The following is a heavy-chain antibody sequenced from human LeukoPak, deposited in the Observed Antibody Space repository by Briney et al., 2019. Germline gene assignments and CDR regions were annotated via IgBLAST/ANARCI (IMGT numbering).Heavy chain of an antibody. D-gene: IGHD2-15*01. V-gene: IGHV3-23*01. Sequence: GGSLRLSCAASGFTFRRYDMSWVRQAPGKGLEWVSAISGNGDSTYYVDSVKGRFTISRDNSKNTLYLQMNSLRAEDTAVYYCALYCSGGSCYSMGGAFDIWGQGTVVTVSS. CDR2: ISGNGDST. CDR1: GFTFRRYD. CDR3: ALYCSGGSCYSMGGAFDI. J-gene: IGHJ3*02.